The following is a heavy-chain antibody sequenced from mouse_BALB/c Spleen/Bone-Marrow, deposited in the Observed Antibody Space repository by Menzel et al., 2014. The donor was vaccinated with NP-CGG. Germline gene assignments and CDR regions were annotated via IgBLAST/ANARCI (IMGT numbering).Heavy chain of an antibody. V-gene: IGHV1-77*01. Sequence: VQLVESGAELARPEASVKLSCKASGYTFTDYYVSWVKQRTGQGLEWIGEIYPGSGNTYYNEKFKGKATLTADRSSSTAYMQLSSLTSEDSAVYFCARAASLDYWGQGTSVTVSS. J-gene: IGHJ4*01. CDR3: ARAASLDY. CDR1: GYTFTDYY. CDR2: IYPGSGNT.